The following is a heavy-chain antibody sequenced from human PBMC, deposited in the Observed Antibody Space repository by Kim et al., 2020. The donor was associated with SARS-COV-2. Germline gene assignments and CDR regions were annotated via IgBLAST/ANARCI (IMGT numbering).Heavy chain of an antibody. CDR3: ARSGKDTMVRGVIKQNYFDGMDV. CDR1: GGSISSGGYY. Sequence: SETLSLTCTVSGGSISSGGYYWSWIRQHPGKGLEWIGYIYYSGSTYYNPSLKSRVTISVDTSKNQFSLKLSSVTAADTAVYYCARSGKDTMVRGVIKQNYFDGMDVWGQGTTVTVSS. CDR2: IYYSGST. J-gene: IGHJ6*02. D-gene: IGHD3-10*01. V-gene: IGHV4-31*03.